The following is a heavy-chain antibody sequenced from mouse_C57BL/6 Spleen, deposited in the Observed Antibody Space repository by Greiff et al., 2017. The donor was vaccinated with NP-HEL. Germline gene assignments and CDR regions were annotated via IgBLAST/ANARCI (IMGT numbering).Heavy chain of an antibody. J-gene: IGHJ3*01. CDR3: TTRYYGSSYKAWFAY. V-gene: IGHV14-4*01. Sequence: EVKLMESGAELVRPGASVKLSCTASGFNIKDDYMHWVKQRPEQGLEWIGWIDPENGDTEYASKFQGKATITADTSSNTAYLQLSSLTSEDTAVYYCTTRYYGSSYKAWFAYWGQGTLVTVSA. CDR1: GFNIKDDY. D-gene: IGHD1-1*01. CDR2: IDPENGDT.